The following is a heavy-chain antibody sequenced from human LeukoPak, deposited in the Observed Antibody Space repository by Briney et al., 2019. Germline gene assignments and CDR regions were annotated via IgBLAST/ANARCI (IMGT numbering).Heavy chain of an antibody. CDR2: INAGNGNT. CDR1: GYTFTSYA. J-gene: IGHJ4*02. CDR3: ARDQIVGATGDYFDY. D-gene: IGHD1-26*01. Sequence: ASVKVSCKASGYTFTSYAMHWVRQAPGQRLEWMGWINAGNGNTKYSQKFQGRVTITRDTSASTAYMELSSLRSEDTAVYYCARDQIVGATGDYFDYWGQGTLVTVSS. V-gene: IGHV1-3*01.